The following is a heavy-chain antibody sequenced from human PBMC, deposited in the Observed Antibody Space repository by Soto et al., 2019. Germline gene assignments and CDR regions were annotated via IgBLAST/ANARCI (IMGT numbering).Heavy chain of an antibody. V-gene: IGHV3-23*01. Sequence: LRLSCAASGFTFSSYAMSWGRQAPGKGLEWVSAISGSGGSTYYADSVKGRFTISRDNSKNTLYLQMNSLRAEDTAVYYCAKAQMAAGPYYYGMDVWGQGTTVTVSS. CDR2: ISGSGGST. D-gene: IGHD6-19*01. CDR3: AKAQMAAGPYYYGMDV. CDR1: GFTFSSYA. J-gene: IGHJ6*02.